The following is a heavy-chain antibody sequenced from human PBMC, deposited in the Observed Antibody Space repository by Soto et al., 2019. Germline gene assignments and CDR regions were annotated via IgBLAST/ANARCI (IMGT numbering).Heavy chain of an antibody. CDR1: GGSISSGDYY. V-gene: IGHV4-30-4*01. CDR2: IYYSGST. J-gene: IGHJ3*02. Sequence: SETLSLTCTVSGGSISSGDYYWSWIRQPPGKGLEWIGYIYYSGSTYYNPSLKSRVTISVDTSKNQFSLKLSSVTAADTAVYYCARWSNQGGFGELRDAFDIWGQGTMVTVSS. D-gene: IGHD3-10*01. CDR3: ARWSNQGGFGELRDAFDI.